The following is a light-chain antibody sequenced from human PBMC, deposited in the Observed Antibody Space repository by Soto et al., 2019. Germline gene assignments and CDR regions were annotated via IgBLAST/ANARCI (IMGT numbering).Light chain of an antibody. CDR2: GVT. V-gene: IGLV2-11*01. CDR1: SGDVGFYNY. CDR3: CSFVGGYPNFV. J-gene: IGLJ1*01. Sequence: QSVLTQPRSVSGSPGQSVTISCTGSSGDVGFYNYVSWYQHHPDKPPKLIIYGVTQRPSGVPDRFSGSKSGNTASLTISGLQPEDEADYYCCSFVGGYPNFVFXSGTKVTVL.